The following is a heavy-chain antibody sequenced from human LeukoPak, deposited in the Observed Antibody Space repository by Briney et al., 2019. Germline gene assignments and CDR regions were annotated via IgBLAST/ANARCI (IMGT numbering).Heavy chain of an antibody. D-gene: IGHD2-21*01. CDR1: GGSISSGDYY. J-gene: IGHJ5*02. V-gene: IGHV4-30-4*08. Sequence: PSETLSLTCTVSGGSISSGDYYWRWIRQPPGTGLEWIGYIYYSGSTYYNPSLKSRVTISVDTSKNQFSLKLSSVTAADTAVYYCAREVYCGGDCYNWFDPWGQGTLVTVSS. CDR3: AREVYCGGDCYNWFDP. CDR2: IYYSGST.